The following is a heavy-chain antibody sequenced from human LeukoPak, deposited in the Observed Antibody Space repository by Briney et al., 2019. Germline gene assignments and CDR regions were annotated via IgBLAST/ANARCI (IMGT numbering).Heavy chain of an antibody. CDR3: AKEGTFRVGSMDV. Sequence: GGSLRLSCAASGFTFSSYSMNWARQAPGKGLEWVSTISGGGDSTYYTDSVKGRFAISRDNSKNTLYLQMNSLRAEDTAVYYCAKEGTFRVGSMDVWGQGTTVTVSS. CDR2: ISGGGDST. D-gene: IGHD2/OR15-2a*01. V-gene: IGHV3-23*01. CDR1: GFTFSSYS. J-gene: IGHJ6*02.